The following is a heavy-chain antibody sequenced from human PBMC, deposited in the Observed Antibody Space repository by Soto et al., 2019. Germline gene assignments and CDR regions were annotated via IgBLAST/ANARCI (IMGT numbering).Heavy chain of an antibody. D-gene: IGHD6-13*01. J-gene: IGHJ6*02. CDR1: GFIFSDYA. CDR3: ARDRHGSDWYTYYFYTLAV. V-gene: IGHV3-23*01. Sequence: QPGGSLRLSCAASGFIFSDYAMTWVRQAPGKGLEWVSGISGSGESIYYADSVEGRFTISRDNSKNTLYLQMNSLRGEDTAVYYCARDRHGSDWYTYYFYTLAVWGQGTTVTVSS. CDR2: ISGSGESI.